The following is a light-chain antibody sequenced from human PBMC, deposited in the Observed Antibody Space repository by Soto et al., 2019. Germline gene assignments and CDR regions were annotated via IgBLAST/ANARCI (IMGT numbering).Light chain of an antibody. J-gene: IGLJ1*01. V-gene: IGLV2-8*01. CDR2: EVV. CDR3: KSYAGSNTYV. CDR1: KNDIGVYDF. Sequence: QSALTQPPSASGSPGQSVTISCTGTKNDIGVYDFVSWYQHHPGKAPRLIIYEVVQRPSGVPDRFSGSKSGNTASLTVSGLQAADEADYFCKSYAGSNTYVFGSGTKLPV.